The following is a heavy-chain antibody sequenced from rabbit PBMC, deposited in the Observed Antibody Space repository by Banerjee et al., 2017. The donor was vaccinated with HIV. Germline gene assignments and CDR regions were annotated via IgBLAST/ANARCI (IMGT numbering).Heavy chain of an antibody. J-gene: IGHJ4*01. CDR1: GFSFSSSYY. CDR3: ARVLRTYGYFNL. D-gene: IGHD6-1*01. CDR2: IYAGSSGST. V-gene: IGHV1S40*01. Sequence: QSLEESGGDLVKPGASLTLTCTASGFSFSSSYYMCWVRQAPGKGLEWIACIYAGSSGSTYYANWATGRFTISKTSSTTVTLQMTSLTAADTATYFCARVLRTYGYFNLWGQGTLVTVS.